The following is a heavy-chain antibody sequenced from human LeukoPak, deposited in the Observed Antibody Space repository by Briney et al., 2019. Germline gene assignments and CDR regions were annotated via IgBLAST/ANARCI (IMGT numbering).Heavy chain of an antibody. D-gene: IGHD3-22*01. V-gene: IGHV3-43*02. CDR2: ISGDGVTT. CDR3: AKGFDSSSFYGHSDY. CDR1: GFNFDDYA. J-gene: IGHJ4*02. Sequence: GGSLRLSCVASGFNFDDYAMHWVRQAPGKGLEWVSLISGDGVTTKYANAVKGRFTISRDNSRNSLFLQMNTLRTEDTAVYYCAKGFDSSSFYGHSDYWGQGTLVTVSS.